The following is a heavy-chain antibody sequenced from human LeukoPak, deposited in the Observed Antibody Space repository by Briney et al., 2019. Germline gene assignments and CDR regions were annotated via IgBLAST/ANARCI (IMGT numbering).Heavy chain of an antibody. CDR2: IYSGGST. CDR3: ASVGSCSSTSCYVGY. CDR1: GFTVSSNY. J-gene: IGHJ4*02. Sequence: GGSLRLSCAASGFTVSSNYMSWVRQAPGKGLEWVSVIYSGGSTYYADSVKGRFTISRDNSKNTLYLQMNSLRAEDTAVYYCASVGSCSSTSCYVGYWGQGTLVTVSS. D-gene: IGHD2-2*01. V-gene: IGHV3-66*01.